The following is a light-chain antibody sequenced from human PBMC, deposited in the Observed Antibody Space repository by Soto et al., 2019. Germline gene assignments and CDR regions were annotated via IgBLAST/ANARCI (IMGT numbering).Light chain of an antibody. CDR2: DVS. CDR1: SSDVGGYNY. J-gene: IGLJ3*02. CDR3: SSYTSSSTWV. V-gene: IGLV2-14*01. Sequence: QSALTQPASVSGSPGQSITISCTGTSSDVGGYNYVSWYQPHPGKAHKLMIYDVSNRPSGVSNRFSGSKSGNTASLTISGLQAEDEADYYCSSYTSSSTWVFGGGTKLTVL.